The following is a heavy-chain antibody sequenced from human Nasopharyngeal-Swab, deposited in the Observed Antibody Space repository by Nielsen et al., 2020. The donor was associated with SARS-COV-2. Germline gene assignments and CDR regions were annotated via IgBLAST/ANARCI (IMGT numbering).Heavy chain of an antibody. Sequence: GGSLRLSCKGSGYSFSNYWIAWVRQMPGKGLEWMAMIYPGDSDTRYSPSFQGQVTISADKSISTAYLQWSSLKASDTAMYCCARWFGELYYGMDVWGQGTTVTVSS. CDR3: ARWFGELYYGMDV. CDR1: GYSFSNYW. J-gene: IGHJ6*02. V-gene: IGHV5-51*01. D-gene: IGHD3-10*01. CDR2: IYPGDSDT.